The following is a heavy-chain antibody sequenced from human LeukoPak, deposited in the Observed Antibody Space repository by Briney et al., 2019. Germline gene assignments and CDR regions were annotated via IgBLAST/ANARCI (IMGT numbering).Heavy chain of an antibody. CDR1: GGSISSGSYS. CDR2: IYHSGST. J-gene: IGHJ4*02. CDR3: ARGAYGDGWYFDY. Sequence: PSQTLSLTCAVSGGSISSGSYSWSWIRQPPGKGLEWIGYIYHSGSTYYNPSLKSRVTISVDRSKNQFSLKLSSVTAADTAVYYCARGAYGDGWYFDYWGQGTLVTVSS. D-gene: IGHD4-17*01. V-gene: IGHV4-30-2*01.